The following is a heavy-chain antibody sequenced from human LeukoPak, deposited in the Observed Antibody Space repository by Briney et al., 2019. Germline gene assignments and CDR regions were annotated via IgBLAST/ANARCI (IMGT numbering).Heavy chain of an antibody. CDR2: INHSEST. J-gene: IGHJ4*02. CDR1: GGSFSGYY. V-gene: IGHV4-34*01. CDR3: ARGRGAVVPAVATRLYYFDY. D-gene: IGHD2-2*01. Sequence: SETLSLTCAVYGGSFSGYYWSWIRQPPGKGLEWIGEINHSESTNYNPSLKSRVTISVDTSKNQFSLKLSSVTAADTAVYYCARGRGAVVPAVATRLYYFDYWGQGTLVTVS.